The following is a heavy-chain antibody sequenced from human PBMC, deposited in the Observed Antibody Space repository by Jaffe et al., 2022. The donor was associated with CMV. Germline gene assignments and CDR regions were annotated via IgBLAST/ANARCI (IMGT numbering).Heavy chain of an antibody. CDR1: GFTFSKYS. Sequence: EVQLVESGGGLEQPGGSLRLSCVTSGFTFSKYSMNWVRQAPGKGLEWVSYMSSSGRTINYADSVKGRFTISRDNARGSVYLQMNSLRDEDTGVYYCARGSYGSGWYYGDQWGRGTLVTVSA. V-gene: IGHV3-48*02. CDR3: ARGSYGSGWYYGDQ. D-gene: IGHD6-19*01. CDR2: MSSSGRTI. J-gene: IGHJ4*02.